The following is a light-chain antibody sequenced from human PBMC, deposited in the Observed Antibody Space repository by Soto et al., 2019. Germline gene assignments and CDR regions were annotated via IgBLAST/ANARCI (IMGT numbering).Light chain of an antibody. CDR1: QSVSSSY. J-gene: IGKJ1*01. Sequence: EIVLTQSPGTLSLSPGERATLSCRASQSVSSSYLASYQQKPGQAPRLLIYGASSRATGIPDRFSGSGSGTDFTLTISRLEAEDFAVYYCQQYGSSQSWTFGQGTKVEIK. CDR2: GAS. CDR3: QQYGSSQSWT. V-gene: IGKV3-20*01.